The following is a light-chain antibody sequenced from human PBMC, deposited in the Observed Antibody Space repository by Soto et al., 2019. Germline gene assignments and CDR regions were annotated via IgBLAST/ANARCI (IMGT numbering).Light chain of an antibody. CDR3: QQYNSYQT. J-gene: IGKJ4*01. V-gene: IGKV1D-16*01. CDR1: QGVGSS. Sequence: IQMTQSPSSLSASVGDSVTITCRASQGVGSSLAWYQQKPGKAPKSLIYGASSLQSRVPARFSVSRSGTAFTLSISNLQLEDSATYYCQQYNSYQTFGGGTKVEVK. CDR2: GAS.